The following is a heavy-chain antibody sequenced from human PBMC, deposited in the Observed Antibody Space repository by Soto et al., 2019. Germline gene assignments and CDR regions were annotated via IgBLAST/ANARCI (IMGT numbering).Heavy chain of an antibody. D-gene: IGHD3-16*02. Sequence: QVQLQQWGAGLLKPSETLSLTCAVYGGSFSGYYWSWIRQPPGKGLEWIGEINHSGSTNYNPSLKSRVTISVDTSKNQFSLKLSSVTAADTAVYYCARGGDYVWGSYRYPFDYWGQGTLVTVSS. CDR3: ARGGDYVWGSYRYPFDY. CDR2: INHSGST. V-gene: IGHV4-34*01. CDR1: GGSFSGYY. J-gene: IGHJ4*02.